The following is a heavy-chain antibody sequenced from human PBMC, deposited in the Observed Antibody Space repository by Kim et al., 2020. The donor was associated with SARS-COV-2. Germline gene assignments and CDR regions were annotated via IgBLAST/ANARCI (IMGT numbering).Heavy chain of an antibody. Sequence: YEQKFQGRVTMTRETSTSTVYMELSSLRSEDTAVYYCAREPVVAATPFDYWGQGTLVTVSS. V-gene: IGHV1-46*01. D-gene: IGHD2-15*01. CDR3: AREPVVAATPFDY. J-gene: IGHJ4*02.